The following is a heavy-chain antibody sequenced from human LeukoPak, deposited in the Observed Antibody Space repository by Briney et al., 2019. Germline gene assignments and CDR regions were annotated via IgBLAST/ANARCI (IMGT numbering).Heavy chain of an antibody. CDR2: IYPGDSDT. J-gene: IGHJ4*02. CDR3: ARRSIRGYSYGCFDY. D-gene: IGHD5-18*01. V-gene: IGHV5-51*01. CDR1: GYSFTSYW. Sequence: GESLKISCKGSGYSFTSYWIGWVRQMPGKGLEWMGIIYPGDSDTRYSPSFQGQVTISADKSISTAYLQWSSLKASDTAMYYCARRSIRGYSYGCFDYWGQGTLVTASS.